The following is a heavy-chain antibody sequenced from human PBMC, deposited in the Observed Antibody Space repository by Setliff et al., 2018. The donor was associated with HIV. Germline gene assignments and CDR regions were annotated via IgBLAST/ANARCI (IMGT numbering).Heavy chain of an antibody. CDR1: GYTLTELS. D-gene: IGHD3-16*01. Sequence: ASVKVSCKISGYTLTELSIHWVRQAPGKGLEWMGGFVPEHSETIYAQKFQDRVTITTDESTSTAYMELRSLTSEDTAVYYCARDLDEAVKDADNYVPLDLWGQGTLVTVSS. CDR3: ARDLDEAVKDADNYVPLDL. CDR2: FVPEHSET. V-gene: IGHV1-24*01. J-gene: IGHJ5*02.